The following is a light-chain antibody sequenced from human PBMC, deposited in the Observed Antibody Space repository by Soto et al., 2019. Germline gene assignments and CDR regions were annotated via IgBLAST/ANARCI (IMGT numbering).Light chain of an antibody. CDR3: LHRMNWPLT. CDR2: DAS. CDR1: QRVGSNY. J-gene: IGKJ5*01. V-gene: IGKV3D-20*02. Sequence: EIGMTQSPGTLSLSPGERATLSCRASQRVGSNYLLWYQQKPGQDPRLVIYDASKRATGIPARFSGSGSETDFTLTISSLEPEDVGVYYCLHRMNWPLTFGQGTRLEIK.